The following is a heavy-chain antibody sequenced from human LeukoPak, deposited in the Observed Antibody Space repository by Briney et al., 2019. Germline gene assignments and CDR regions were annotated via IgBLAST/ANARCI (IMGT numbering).Heavy chain of an antibody. J-gene: IGHJ4*02. V-gene: IGHV4-39*07. CDR2: INHSGST. Sequence: SETLSLTCTVSGGSLTSNNYYWGWIRQPPGKGLEWIGEINHSGSTNYNPSLKSRVTISVDTSKNQFSLKLSSVTAADTAVYYCARRPATYYGSGSLGYWGQGTLVTVSS. CDR1: GGSLTSNNYY. D-gene: IGHD3-10*01. CDR3: ARRPATYYGSGSLGY.